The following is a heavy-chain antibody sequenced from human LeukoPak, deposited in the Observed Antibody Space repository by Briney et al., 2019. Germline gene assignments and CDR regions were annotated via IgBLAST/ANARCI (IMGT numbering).Heavy chain of an antibody. CDR3: ARGGVTALGIWGINDY. Sequence: ASVKVSCKASGYTFTSYYVHWVRQAPGQGLEWMGVINPGGGGTSYSQRFQGRLTVTRDTSTSTVYIDLSSLRSDDTALYYCARGGVTALGIWGINDYWGQGTLVTVSS. J-gene: IGHJ4*02. V-gene: IGHV1-46*01. CDR2: INPGGGGT. CDR1: GYTFTSYY. D-gene: IGHD7-27*01.